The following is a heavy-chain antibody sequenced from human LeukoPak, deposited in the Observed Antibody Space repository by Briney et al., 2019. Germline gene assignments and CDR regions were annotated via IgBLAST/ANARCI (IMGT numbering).Heavy chain of an antibody. D-gene: IGHD5-18*01. CDR2: INSDGSST. Sequence: RPGGSLRLSCAASGFTFSSYWMHWVRQAPGKGLVWVSRINSDGSSTSYADSVKGRFTISRDNAKNTLYLQMNSLRAEDAAVYYCARDLSGVTGYTYGRGIDYWCQGTLVTVSS. CDR3: ARDLSGVTGYTYGRGIDY. J-gene: IGHJ4*02. CDR1: GFTFSSYW. V-gene: IGHV3-74*01.